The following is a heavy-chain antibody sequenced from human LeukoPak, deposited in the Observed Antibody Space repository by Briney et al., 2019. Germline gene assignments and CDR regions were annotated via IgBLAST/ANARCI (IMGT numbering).Heavy chain of an antibody. Sequence: PSQTLSLTCTVSGGSISSGDYYWSWIRQPPGKGLEWIGYIYYSGSTYYNPSLKSRVTISVDTSKNQFSLKLSSVTAADTAVCYCARDSDYYDSSGQKWGQGTMVTVSS. CDR3: ARDSDYYDSSGQK. CDR2: IYYSGST. V-gene: IGHV4-30-4*08. D-gene: IGHD3-22*01. J-gene: IGHJ3*01. CDR1: GGSISSGDYY.